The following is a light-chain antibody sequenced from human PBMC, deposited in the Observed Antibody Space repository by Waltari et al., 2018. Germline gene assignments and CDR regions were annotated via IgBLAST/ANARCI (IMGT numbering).Light chain of an antibody. J-gene: IGLJ3*02. CDR1: SSNIGTHS. CDR2: SDS. V-gene: IGLV1-44*01. Sequence: QSVLTQSPSASGTPGQRVTFSCSGSSSNIGTHSVKWFQQLPGTAPNLLIYSDSRRPSGVPGRFSGCKSGNSASLAISGLQSEDEADYYCAVWDDSLKSWVFGGRTKLTVL. CDR3: AVWDDSLKSWV.